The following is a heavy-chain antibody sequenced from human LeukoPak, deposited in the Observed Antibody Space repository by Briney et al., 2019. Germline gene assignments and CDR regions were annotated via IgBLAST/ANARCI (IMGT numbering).Heavy chain of an antibody. CDR2: ISAYNGNT. CDR1: GYTFTSYG. V-gene: IGHV1-18*01. J-gene: IGHJ4*02. D-gene: IGHD3-22*01. CDR3: ARKADYYDSSGYYSYFDY. Sequence: ASVKVSCKASGYTFTSYGISWVRQAPGQGLEWMGWISAYNGNTNYAQKLQGRVTMTTVTSTSTAYMELRSLRSDDTAVYYCARKADYYDSSGYYSYFDYWGQGTLVTVSS.